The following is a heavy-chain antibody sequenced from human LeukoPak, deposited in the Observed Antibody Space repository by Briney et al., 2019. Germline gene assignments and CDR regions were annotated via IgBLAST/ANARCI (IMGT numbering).Heavy chain of an antibody. CDR3: ARAGENYYDFYY. CDR2: NNPSSGTT. D-gene: IGHD1-26*01. V-gene: IGHV1-46*01. Sequence: GASVKVSCKASGYTFTSYYMHWVRQAPGQGLEWMGINNPSSGTTSYAQKFQGRVTMTRDTSTSIVYMELSSLGSEDTAVYYCARAGENYYDFYYWGQGTLVTVSS. CDR1: GYTFTSYY. J-gene: IGHJ4*02.